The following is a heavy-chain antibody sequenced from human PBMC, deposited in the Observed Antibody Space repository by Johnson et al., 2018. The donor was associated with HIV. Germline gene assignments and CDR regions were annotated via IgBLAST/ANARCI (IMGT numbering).Heavy chain of an antibody. V-gene: IGHV3-66*02. Sequence: VQLVESGGGLVQPGGSLRLSCAASAFTVSDNYLSWVRQAPGKGLEWVSVIYTGGSTYYADSVKGRFTISRDNSKNTLYLQMNSLRAEDTAVYYCASSWGNAFDIWGQGTMVTVSS. D-gene: IGHD7-27*01. CDR1: AFTVSDNY. CDR2: IYTGGST. CDR3: ASSWGNAFDI. J-gene: IGHJ3*02.